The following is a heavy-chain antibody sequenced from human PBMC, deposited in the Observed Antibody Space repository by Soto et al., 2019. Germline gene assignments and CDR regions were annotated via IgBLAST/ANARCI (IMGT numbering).Heavy chain of an antibody. CDR1: GGSISSGGYY. D-gene: IGHD2-15*01. Sequence: ASETLSLTCTVSGGSISSGGYYWSWIRQHPGKGLEWIGYIYYSGSTYYNLSLKSRVTISVDTSKNQFSLKLSSVTAADTAVYYCARGYCSGGSCYLGPKTGWFDPWGQGTLVTVSS. V-gene: IGHV4-31*03. J-gene: IGHJ5*02. CDR2: IYYSGST. CDR3: ARGYCSGGSCYLGPKTGWFDP.